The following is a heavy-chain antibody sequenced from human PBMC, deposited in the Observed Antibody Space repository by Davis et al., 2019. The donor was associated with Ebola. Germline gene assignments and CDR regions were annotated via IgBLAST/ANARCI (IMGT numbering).Heavy chain of an antibody. D-gene: IGHD3-22*01. CDR3: ARDSGGYLDY. J-gene: IGHJ4*02. V-gene: IGHV3-7*03. CDR2: IKQDGSEK. Sequence: GESLKISCAASGFTFSSYWMTWVRQAPGKGLEWVANIKQDGSEKYYEDSVKGRFTISRDNAKNSLYLQMNRLRADDTAVYYCARDSGGYLDYWGQGTLVTVSS. CDR1: GFTFSSYW.